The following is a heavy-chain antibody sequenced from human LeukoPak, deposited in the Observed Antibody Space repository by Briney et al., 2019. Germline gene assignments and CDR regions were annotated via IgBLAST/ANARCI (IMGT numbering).Heavy chain of an antibody. J-gene: IGHJ4*02. CDR1: GGSISSDY. V-gene: IGHV4-59*01. Sequence: SETLSLTCTVSGGSISSDYWSWIRQPPGKGLEWIGYIYYRGSTNYNPSLKSRVTISVDTSKNQFSLRLGSVTAADTAVYYCARLSGYSSGHYYSDYWGQGTLVTVSS. CDR2: IYYRGST. CDR3: ARLSGYSSGHYYSDY. D-gene: IGHD3-22*01.